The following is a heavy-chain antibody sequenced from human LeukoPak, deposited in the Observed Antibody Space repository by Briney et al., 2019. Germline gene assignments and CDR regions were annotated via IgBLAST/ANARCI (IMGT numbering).Heavy chain of an antibody. CDR2: IYYSGST. Sequence: PSETLSLTCTVSGGSISSYYWSWIRQPPGKGLEWIGYIYYSGSTNYNPSLKSRVTISVDTSKNQFSLKLSSVTAADTAVYYCARGRSLAAAQFDYWGQGTLVPVSS. J-gene: IGHJ4*02. CDR1: GGSISSYY. V-gene: IGHV4-59*01. CDR3: ARGRSLAAAQFDY. D-gene: IGHD6-13*01.